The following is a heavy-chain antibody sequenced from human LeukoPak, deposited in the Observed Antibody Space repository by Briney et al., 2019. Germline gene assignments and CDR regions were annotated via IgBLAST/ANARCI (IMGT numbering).Heavy chain of an antibody. J-gene: IGHJ3*02. CDR1: GFTFSSYA. V-gene: IGHV3-30*04. CDR2: ISYDGSNK. D-gene: IGHD3-22*01. CDR3: ARDEGTTYYYDSSRSGNAFDI. Sequence: GGSLRLSCAASGFTFSSYAMHWVRQAPGKGLEWVAVISYDGSNKYYADSVKGRFTISRDNSKNTLYLQMNSLRAEDTAVYYCARDEGTTYYYDSSRSGNAFDIWGQGTMVTVSS.